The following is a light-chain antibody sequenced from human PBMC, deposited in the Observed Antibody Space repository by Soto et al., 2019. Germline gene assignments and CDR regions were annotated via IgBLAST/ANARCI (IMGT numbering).Light chain of an antibody. CDR3: QQSYSTPWT. V-gene: IGKV1-39*01. J-gene: IGKJ1*01. Sequence: DIQMTQSPSTLSASVGDRVTITCRASQSISSWLAWYQQEPGKAPNLLIYAASSLQSGVPSRFSGSGSGTDFTLTISSLQPEDFATYYCQQSYSTPWTFGQGTKVDI. CDR2: AAS. CDR1: QSISSW.